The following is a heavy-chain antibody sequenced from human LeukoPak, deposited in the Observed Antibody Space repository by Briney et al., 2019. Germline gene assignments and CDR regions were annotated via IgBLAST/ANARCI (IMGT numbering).Heavy chain of an antibody. CDR1: GFTFSSYA. D-gene: IGHD2-21*02. Sequence: GGSLRLSCAASGFTFSSYAMSWVRQAPGKGLEWVSAISGSGGSTYYADSVKGRFTISRDNSKNTPYLQMNSLRAEDTAVYYCAKALTGPAYCGGDCYLDYWGQGTLVTVSS. J-gene: IGHJ4*02. CDR2: ISGSGGST. CDR3: AKALTGPAYCGGDCYLDY. V-gene: IGHV3-23*01.